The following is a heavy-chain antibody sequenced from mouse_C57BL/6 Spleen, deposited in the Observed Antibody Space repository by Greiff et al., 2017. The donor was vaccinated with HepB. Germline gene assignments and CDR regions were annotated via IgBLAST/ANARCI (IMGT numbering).Heavy chain of an antibody. CDR1: GYAFSSSW. J-gene: IGHJ2*01. CDR2: IYPGDGDT. Sequence: QVQLKESGPELVKPGASVKISCKASGYAFSSSWMNWVKQRPGKGLEWIGRIYPGDGDTNYNGKFKGKATLTADKSSSTAYMQLSSLTSEDSAVYFCARLYPPFYLDYWGQGTTLTVSS. V-gene: IGHV1-82*01. D-gene: IGHD5-1-1*01. CDR3: ARLYPPFYLDY.